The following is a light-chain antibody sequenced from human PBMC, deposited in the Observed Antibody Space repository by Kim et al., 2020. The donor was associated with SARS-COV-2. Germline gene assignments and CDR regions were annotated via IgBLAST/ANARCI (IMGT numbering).Light chain of an antibody. CDR2: GKN. CDR3: NSRDSNDNVV. J-gene: IGLJ3*02. V-gene: IGLV3-19*01. Sequence: SSELTQDPAVFVALGHTVRITCQGDSLRSYYATWYQQKPGQAPILVIYGKNNRPSGIPDRFSGSRSGNTASLTITGTQAGDEADYYCNSRDSNDNVVFGGGTQVTVL. CDR1: SLRSYY.